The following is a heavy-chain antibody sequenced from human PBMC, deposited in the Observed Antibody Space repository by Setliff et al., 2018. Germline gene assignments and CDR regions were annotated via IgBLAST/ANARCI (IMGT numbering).Heavy chain of an antibody. V-gene: IGHV4-34*01. CDR3: ARAPQYTNYWYALSWFDP. CDR1: GGSFSHYY. J-gene: IGHJ5*02. CDR2: INHSGTT. Sequence: SETLSLTCAVYGGSFSHYYWNWIRQPPWKGLEWIGEINHSGTTNYNPSLKSRVTISLDTSKNQFSLKLASMTAADTAIYYCARAPQYTNYWYALSWFDPWGQGTLVTVSS. D-gene: IGHD2-8*02.